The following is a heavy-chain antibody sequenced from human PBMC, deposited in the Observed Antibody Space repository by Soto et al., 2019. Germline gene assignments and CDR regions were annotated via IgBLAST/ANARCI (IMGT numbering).Heavy chain of an antibody. CDR1: GFTFSSYA. J-gene: IGHJ4*02. Sequence: QVHLVESWGGVFQPGRSLRLSCTPSGFTFSSYALHLFRQAPGKGLEWVALISYDGGNKYNADSVKGRFSISRDNSKNTLYLQMNSLRTDDTAVYYCARGRRGLGVDSYYFDRWGQGTLVTVSS. V-gene: IGHV3-30-3*01. CDR2: ISYDGGNK. CDR3: ARGRRGLGVDSYYFDR. D-gene: IGHD3-10*01.